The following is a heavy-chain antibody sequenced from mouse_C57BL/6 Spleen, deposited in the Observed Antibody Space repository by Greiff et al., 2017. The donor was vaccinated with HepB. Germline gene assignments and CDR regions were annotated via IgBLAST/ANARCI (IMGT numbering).Heavy chain of an antibody. J-gene: IGHJ4*01. Sequence: VQLQESGAELVRPGTSVKVSCKASGYAFTNYLIEWVKQRPGQGLEWIGVINPGSGGTNYNEKFKGKATLTADKSSSTAYMQLSSLTSEDSAVYFCARFLYFEDYYAMDYWGQGTSVTVSS. CDR2: INPGSGGT. CDR3: ARFLYFEDYYAMDY. V-gene: IGHV1-54*01. CDR1: GYAFTNYL. D-gene: IGHD2-1*01.